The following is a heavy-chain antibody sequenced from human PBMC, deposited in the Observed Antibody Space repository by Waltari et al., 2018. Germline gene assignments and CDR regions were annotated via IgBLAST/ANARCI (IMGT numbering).Heavy chain of an antibody. D-gene: IGHD3-10*01. J-gene: IGHJ4*02. CDR3: VRQDRGVISAFDL. CDR1: GFPVGKSN. Sequence: EPQLAESGGSLVQPGGSLTRSCTVSGFPVGKSNMSWVRQAPGKGLEWVSVIYSGGTTHYAGSVKGRFTISRDRTQNNLNLQMNSLTPDDTAVYYCVRQDRGVISAFDLWGQGTLVAVSP. CDR2: IYSGGTT. V-gene: IGHV3-66*02.